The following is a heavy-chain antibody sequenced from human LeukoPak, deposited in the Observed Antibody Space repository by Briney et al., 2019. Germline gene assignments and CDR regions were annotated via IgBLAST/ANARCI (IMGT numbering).Heavy chain of an antibody. CDR3: AREESGSSQSPFDY. Sequence: ASVKVSCKASGYTFTSYGISWVRQAPGQGLEWIGWISAYNGNTNYAQKLQGRVTMTTDTSTSTAYMELRSLRSDDTAVYYCAREESGSSQSPFDYWGQGTLVTVSS. J-gene: IGHJ4*02. D-gene: IGHD1-26*01. V-gene: IGHV1-18*01. CDR2: ISAYNGNT. CDR1: GYTFTSYG.